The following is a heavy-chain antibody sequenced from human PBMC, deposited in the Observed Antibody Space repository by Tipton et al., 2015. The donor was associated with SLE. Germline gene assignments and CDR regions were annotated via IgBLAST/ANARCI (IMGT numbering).Heavy chain of an antibody. CDR2: IRIKAYGGTP. D-gene: IGHD2/OR15-2a*01. V-gene: IGHV3-49*03. CDR1: GFTFSDYA. Sequence: SLRLSCVTSGFTFSDYAMTWIRQAPGKGLEWVGFIRIKAYGGTPQYAASVRGRFTISRDDSKSIAYLQMNSLKIDDTAVYYCTRASQEYGSSVGWGQGTLVTVSS. J-gene: IGHJ4*02. CDR3: TRASQEYGSSVG.